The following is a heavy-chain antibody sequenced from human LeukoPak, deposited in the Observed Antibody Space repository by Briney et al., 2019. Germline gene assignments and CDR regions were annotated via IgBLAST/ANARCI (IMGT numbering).Heavy chain of an antibody. D-gene: IGHD1-26*01. CDR2: MYRRGSS. CDR1: GLTAGNIY. V-gene: IGHV3-66*02. Sequence: GRSLRPSCTVSGLTAGNIYMSWVRQAPGEGLGWVALMYRRGSSHYPDCVRGRFTISRDSSKNTVYLQMNSLTAEDTPVYYCARGQIVGVQGDFWGQGTLVTVSS. CDR3: ARGQIVGVQGDF. J-gene: IGHJ4*02.